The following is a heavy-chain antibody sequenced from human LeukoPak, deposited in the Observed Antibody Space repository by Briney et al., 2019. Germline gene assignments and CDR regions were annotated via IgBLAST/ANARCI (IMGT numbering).Heavy chain of an antibody. Sequence: SETLSLTCTVSGGSISSYYWSWIRQPPGKGLEWIGYIYTSGSTNYNPSLKGRVTISVDTSKNQFSLKLSSVTAADTAVYYCARLRRLNYYDSSGYAFDIWGQGTMVTVSS. CDR2: IYTSGST. CDR1: GGSISSYY. D-gene: IGHD3-22*01. V-gene: IGHV4-4*09. CDR3: ARLRRLNYYDSSGYAFDI. J-gene: IGHJ3*02.